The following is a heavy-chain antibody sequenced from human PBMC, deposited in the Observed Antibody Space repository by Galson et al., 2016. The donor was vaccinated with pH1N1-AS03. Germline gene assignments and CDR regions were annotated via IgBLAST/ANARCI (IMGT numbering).Heavy chain of an antibody. CDR3: SRLVVGRLVDDLSEAFDM. D-gene: IGHD2-8*02. CDR1: GDSIGRHD. Sequence: ETLSLTCSVSGDSIGRHDWSWIRQAPGKGLEFIGVTSRSGDTTYNPSLKSRVTISVDTSKDRVSLGLRSATAADTAVYFCSRLVVGRLVDDLSEAFDMGGPGTMVTVSS. CDR2: TSRSGDT. J-gene: IGHJ3*02. V-gene: IGHV4-59*11.